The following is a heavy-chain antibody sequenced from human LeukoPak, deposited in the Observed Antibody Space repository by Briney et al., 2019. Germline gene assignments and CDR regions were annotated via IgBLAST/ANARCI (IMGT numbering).Heavy chain of an antibody. CDR3: ARHYDAGKDDAFHI. Sequence: ASVTVSCKASGYTFINYGISWVRQAPGQGLEWMGWISAYNGDTNYAQKDQGRVTMTTETSTSTVYMELRSLRSDDTAVYYCARHYDAGKDDAFHIWGQGTMVTVSS. CDR1: GYTFINYG. CDR2: ISAYNGDT. D-gene: IGHD3-10*01. J-gene: IGHJ3*02. V-gene: IGHV1-18*01.